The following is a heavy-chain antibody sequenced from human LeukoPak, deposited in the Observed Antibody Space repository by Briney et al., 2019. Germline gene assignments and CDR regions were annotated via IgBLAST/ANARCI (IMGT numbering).Heavy chain of an antibody. D-gene: IGHD2-21*01. V-gene: IGHV4-34*01. J-gene: IGHJ4*02. Sequence: SETLSLTCAVYGGSFSGYYWSWIRQPPGKGLEWIGEINHSGGTNYNPSLKSRVTISVDTSKNQFSLKLTSVTAADTAVYYCARHSWARREYFFDYWGQGTLVTVSS. CDR2: INHSGGT. CDR3: ARHSWARREYFFDY. CDR1: GGSFSGYY.